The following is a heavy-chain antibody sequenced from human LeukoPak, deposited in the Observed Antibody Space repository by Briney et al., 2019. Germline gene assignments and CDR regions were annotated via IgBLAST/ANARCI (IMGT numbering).Heavy chain of an antibody. Sequence: SETLSLTCTVSGDSISNYYWSWIRQPPGKGLEWIGYIYYSGSTSSGSTSYNPSLKSRVTISIDTSKNQFSLKVTSVTPADTALYYCARPPRVWGQGTLVTVSS. CDR1: GDSISNYY. CDR3: ARPPRV. V-gene: IGHV4-59*01. J-gene: IGHJ4*02. CDR2: IYYSGSTSSGST.